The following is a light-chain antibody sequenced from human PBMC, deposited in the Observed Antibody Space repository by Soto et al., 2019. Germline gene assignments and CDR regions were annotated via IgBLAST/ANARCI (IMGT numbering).Light chain of an antibody. CDR3: GSYTTSSTVYV. J-gene: IGLJ1*01. V-gene: IGLV2-14*01. CDR2: DVS. Sequence: QSALTQPASVSGSPGQSITISCTGTSSDVGSYNYVSWYQQHPGKAPKLMIYDVSNRPSGISDRFSGSKSGNTASLTISGLQAEDEAEYYCGSYTTSSTVYVFGTGTKVTVL. CDR1: SSDVGSYNY.